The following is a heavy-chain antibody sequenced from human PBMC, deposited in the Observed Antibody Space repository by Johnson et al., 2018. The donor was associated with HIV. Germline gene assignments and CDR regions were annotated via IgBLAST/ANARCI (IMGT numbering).Heavy chain of an antibody. D-gene: IGHD3-16*02. V-gene: IGHV3-43*01. CDR1: GFTFDDYT. Sequence: VQLVESGGGLVQPGRSLRLSCAASGFTFDDYTMHWVRQAPGKGLEWVSLLRWDGGSTYYADSVKGRFTISRDNSKNSLYLQMNSLRTEDTALYYCAKGSLVGPNDAFDIWGQGTMVTVSS. CDR3: AKGSLVGPNDAFDI. J-gene: IGHJ3*02. CDR2: LRWDGGST.